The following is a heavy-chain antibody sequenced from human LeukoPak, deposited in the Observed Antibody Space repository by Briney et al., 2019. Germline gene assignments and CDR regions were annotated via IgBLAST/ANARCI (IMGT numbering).Heavy chain of an antibody. J-gene: IGHJ6*02. Sequence: GRSLRLSCAASGFTFDDYAMHWVRQAPGKGLEWVSGISWNSGSIGYADSVKGRFTISRDNAKNSLYLQMNSLRAEDTALYYCAKDKTRGRQPRALDGVDVWGQGTTVTVSS. CDR3: AKDKTRGRQPRALDGVDV. CDR1: GFTFDDYA. CDR2: ISWNSGSI. D-gene: IGHD1-26*01. V-gene: IGHV3-9*01.